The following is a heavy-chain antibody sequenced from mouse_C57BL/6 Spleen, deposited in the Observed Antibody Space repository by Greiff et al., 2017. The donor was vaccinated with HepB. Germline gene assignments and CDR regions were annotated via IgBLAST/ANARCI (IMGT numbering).Heavy chain of an antibody. CDR2: INPSNGGT. CDR3: ARFWGLGSAMDY. CDR1: GYTFTSYW. Sequence: QVQLKQPGTELVKPGASVKLSCKASGYTFTSYWMHWVKQRPGQGLEWIGNINPSNGGTNYNEKFKSKATLTVDKSSSTAYMQLSSLTSEDSAVYYCARFWGLGSAMDYWGQGTSVTVSS. D-gene: IGHD4-1*01. V-gene: IGHV1-53*01. J-gene: IGHJ4*01.